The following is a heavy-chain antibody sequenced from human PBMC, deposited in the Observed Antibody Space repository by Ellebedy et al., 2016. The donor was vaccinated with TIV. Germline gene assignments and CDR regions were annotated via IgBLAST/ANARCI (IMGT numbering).Heavy chain of an antibody. V-gene: IGHV4-59*12. D-gene: IGHD3-10*01. CDR2: IYYSGST. CDR1: GGSINNYY. CDR3: ARFAGSVSLGYYYYYGLDA. J-gene: IGHJ6*02. Sequence: SETLSLTCTVSGGSINNYYWSWIRQPPGKGLEWIGYIYYSGSTNYNPSLKSRVTISVDTSKNQFSLKLTSVIAADTAVYYCARFAGSVSLGYYYYYGLDAWGQGTTVTVSS.